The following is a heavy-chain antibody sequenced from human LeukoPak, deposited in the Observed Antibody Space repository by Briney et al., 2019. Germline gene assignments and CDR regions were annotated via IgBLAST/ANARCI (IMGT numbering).Heavy chain of an antibody. D-gene: IGHD3-16*01. Sequence: GGSLRLSCAASGFTFSSYGMHWVRQAPGKGLEWVAFIRYDGSNKYYADSVKGRFTMSRDNSKNMLYLQMNSLRAADTAVYYCAKGYRNHLLILLDSWGQGTLVTVSS. J-gene: IGHJ5*01. CDR1: GFTFSSYG. CDR2: IRYDGSNK. CDR3: AKGYRNHLLILLDS. V-gene: IGHV3-30*02.